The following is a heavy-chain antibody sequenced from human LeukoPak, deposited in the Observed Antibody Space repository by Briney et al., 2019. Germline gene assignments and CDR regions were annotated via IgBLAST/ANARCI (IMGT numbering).Heavy chain of an antibody. CDR3: AREGGYSGYFDY. D-gene: IGHD1-26*01. J-gene: IGHJ4*02. CDR1: GYTFTGYY. V-gene: IGHV1-2*02. Sequence: GASVKVSCKASGYTFTGYYMHWVRQAPGQGHEWMGWINPNSGGTNYAQKFQGRVTMTRDTSISTAYMELSRLRSDDAAVYYCAREGGYSGYFDYWGQGTLVTVSS. CDR2: INPNSGGT.